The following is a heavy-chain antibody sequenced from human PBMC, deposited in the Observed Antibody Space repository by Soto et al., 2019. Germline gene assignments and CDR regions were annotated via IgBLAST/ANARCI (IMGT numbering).Heavy chain of an antibody. CDR1: GGSFSGYY. D-gene: IGHD3-16*02. V-gene: IGHV4-34*01. J-gene: IGHJ4*02. CDR3: ARIRYYDYIWGSYRPYYFDY. CDR2: INHSGST. Sequence: SETLSLTCAVYGGSFSGYYWSWIRQPPGKGLEWIGEINHSGSTNYNPSLKSRVTISVDTSKNQFSLKLSSVTAADTAVYYCARIRYYDYIWGSYRPYYFDYWGQGTLVTVSS.